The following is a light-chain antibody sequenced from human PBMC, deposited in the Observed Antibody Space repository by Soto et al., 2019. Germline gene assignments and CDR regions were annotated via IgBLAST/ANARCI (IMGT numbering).Light chain of an antibody. CDR3: QTWGTDVV. CDR1: SGHSSYA. J-gene: IGLJ2*01. Sequence: QLVLTQSPSASASLGASVKLTCTLSSGHSSYAIAWHQQQPEKGPRYLMNLNSDGSHSKGDGIPDRFSGSSSGAERYLTISSLQSEDEADYYCQTWGTDVVFGGGTKLTVL. CDR2: LNSDGSH. V-gene: IGLV4-69*01.